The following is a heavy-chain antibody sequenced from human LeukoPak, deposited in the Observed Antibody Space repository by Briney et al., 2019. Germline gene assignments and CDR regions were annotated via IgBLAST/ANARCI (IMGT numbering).Heavy chain of an antibody. V-gene: IGHV1-69*04. J-gene: IGHJ3*02. CDR1: GGTFSSYA. Sequence: ASVKVSCKASGGTFSSYAISWVRQAPGQGLEWMGRIVPILGIANYAQKFQGRVTITADKSTSTAYMELSSLRSEDTAVYYCARGIPKSVWFGSDAFDIWGQGTMVTVSS. D-gene: IGHD3-10*01. CDR2: IVPILGIA. CDR3: ARGIPKSVWFGSDAFDI.